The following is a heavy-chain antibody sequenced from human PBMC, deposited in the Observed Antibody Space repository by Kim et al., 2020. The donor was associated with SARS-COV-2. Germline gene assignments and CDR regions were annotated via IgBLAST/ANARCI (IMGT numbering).Heavy chain of an antibody. J-gene: IGHJ4*02. CDR1: GFTFSSYA. D-gene: IGHD2-15*01. CDR3: AKASWYSHLIVYYFDY. V-gene: IGHV3-23*01. CDR2: ISGSGGST. Sequence: GGSLRLSCAASGFTFSSYAMSWVRQAPGKGLEWVSAISGSGGSTYYADSVKGRFTISRDNSKNTLYLQMNSLRAEDTAVYYCAKASWYSHLIVYYFDYWGQGTLVTVSS.